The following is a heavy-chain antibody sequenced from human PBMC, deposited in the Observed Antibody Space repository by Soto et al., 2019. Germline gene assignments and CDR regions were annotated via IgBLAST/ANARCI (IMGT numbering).Heavy chain of an antibody. CDR1: GGTFRNPI. CDR3: ARDSPIGSTFSGYDAIDY. J-gene: IGHJ4*02. V-gene: IGHV1-69*04. Sequence: SVKVSCKTSGGTFRNPIITWVRQAPGQRFEWMGRVIPLLDITNYAQKFQGRVTITADKSTSTTYLEMNSLRSEDTAVYYCARDSPIGSTFSGYDAIDYWGQGTLVTVSS. CDR2: VIPLLDIT. D-gene: IGHD5-12*01.